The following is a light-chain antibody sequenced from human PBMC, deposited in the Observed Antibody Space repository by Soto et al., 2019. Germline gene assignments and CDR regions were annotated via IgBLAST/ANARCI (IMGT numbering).Light chain of an antibody. CDR2: EVT. J-gene: IGLJ1*01. V-gene: IGLV2-14*01. CDR1: SSDIGGYNY. Sequence: ALTHPASVSGSPGQSITISCTGTSSDIGGYNYVSWYQQHPGKAPKLMISEVTNRPSGVSNRFSGSKSGNTASLTISGLQTEDEADYYCCSYTTTSTPFVFGTGTKVTVL. CDR3: CSYTTTSTPFV.